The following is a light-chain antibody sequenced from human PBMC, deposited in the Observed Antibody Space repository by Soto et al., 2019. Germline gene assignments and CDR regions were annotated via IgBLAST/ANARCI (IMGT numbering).Light chain of an antibody. CDR3: QFYDTCLSAHLA. Sequence: QSVLTQPPSVSGAPRQRVTISCTGNGSNIGAGYEVHWYQQLLGAAPKLLIYGNTNRPSGVPDRFSGSKSGSSASLAINGLHVEDEVDYYCQFYDTCLSAHLAFGGGTKLTVL. V-gene: IGLV1-40*01. CDR1: GSNIGAGYE. J-gene: IGLJ2*01. CDR2: GNT.